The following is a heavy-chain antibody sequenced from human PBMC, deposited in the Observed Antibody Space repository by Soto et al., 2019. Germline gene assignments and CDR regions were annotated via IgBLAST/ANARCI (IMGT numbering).Heavy chain of an antibody. J-gene: IGHJ6*02. CDR1: GYIFVNYG. Sequence: QVQLVQSGDEMKKPGGSVRVSCKASGYIFVNYGIAWVRQAPGQGLEWMGWISPYTGNTHSASKVQGRLTMTTDTSTSTAYMDLGSLTSDDTAVYYCAILDNYVKPTPQDVWGQGTTVTVSS. V-gene: IGHV1-18*01. CDR2: ISPYTGNT. CDR3: AILDNYVKPTPQDV. D-gene: IGHD3-16*01.